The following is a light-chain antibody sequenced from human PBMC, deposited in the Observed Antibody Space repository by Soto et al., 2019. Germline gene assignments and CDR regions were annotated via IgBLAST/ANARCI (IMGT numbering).Light chain of an antibody. Sequence: QSVLTQPRSVSGSPGQSVTISCTGTNSDVGGYNFVSWYQQLPGKAPKFLLYEVSNRPSGVSHRFSGSKSGNTASLTISGLQAEDEADYYCCSYTSSGTLYVFGTGTKVTVL. V-gene: IGLV2-14*01. CDR2: EVS. J-gene: IGLJ1*01. CDR1: NSDVGGYNF. CDR3: CSYTSSGTLYV.